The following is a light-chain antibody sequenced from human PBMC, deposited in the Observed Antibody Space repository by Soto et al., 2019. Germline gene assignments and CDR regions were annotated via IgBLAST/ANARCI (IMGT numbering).Light chain of an antibody. J-gene: IGLJ2*01. Sequence: QSALTQPASVSGSPGQSITISCTGTSSDVWSYNLVSWYQQHPGKAPKLMIYEGSKRPSGVSNRFSGSKSGNTASLTISGLQAEDEADDYCCSYAGSSTLVFGGGTKVTVL. CDR1: SSDVWSYNL. CDR3: CSYAGSSTLV. CDR2: EGS. V-gene: IGLV2-23*01.